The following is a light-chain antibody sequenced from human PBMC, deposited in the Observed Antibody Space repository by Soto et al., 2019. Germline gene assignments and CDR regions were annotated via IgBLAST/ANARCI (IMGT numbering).Light chain of an antibody. CDR3: QQYDKYCS. J-gene: IGKJ2*03. Sequence: DIHMTQSPSTLSASVGDRVINTCRASQSIGNWLAWYQQKPGKAPKLLIFDASTLESGVPSRFSGSGSGTEFSLTISGLQPDDFATYYCQQYDKYCSFGQGTKVEIQ. V-gene: IGKV1-5*01. CDR1: QSIGNW. CDR2: DAS.